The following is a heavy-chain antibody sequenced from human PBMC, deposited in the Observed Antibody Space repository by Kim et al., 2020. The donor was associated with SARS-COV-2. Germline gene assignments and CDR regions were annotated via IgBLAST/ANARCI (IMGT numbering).Heavy chain of an antibody. Sequence: GGSLRLSCSASGLAFDEHNMHWVRQAPGKGLEWVSAINWDGSRPQYADSVKGRFVISRDNNKNSLYLQMNSLTTEDTAFYYCAKAFLYGGLDSWGQGTLVTVSS. J-gene: IGHJ4*02. V-gene: IGHV3-43*01. CDR1: GLAFDEHN. D-gene: IGHD4-17*01. CDR3: AKAFLYGGLDS. CDR2: INWDGSRP.